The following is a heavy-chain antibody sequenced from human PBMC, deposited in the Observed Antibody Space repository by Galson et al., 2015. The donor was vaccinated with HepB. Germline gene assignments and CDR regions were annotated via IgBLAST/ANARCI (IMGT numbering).Heavy chain of an antibody. CDR3: ARGPWFGELTGILVLQH. J-gene: IGHJ1*01. V-gene: IGHV1-18*04. CDR1: GYTFNTYG. D-gene: IGHD3-10*01. Sequence: SVKVSCKASGYTFNTYGITYVRQAPGQGLEWVGWINPDNGNTKYAQKLQGRVTMTTDTSTSTAYMERRSLRSDDTAVYYCARGPWFGELTGILVLQHWGQGTLVTVSS. CDR2: INPDNGNT.